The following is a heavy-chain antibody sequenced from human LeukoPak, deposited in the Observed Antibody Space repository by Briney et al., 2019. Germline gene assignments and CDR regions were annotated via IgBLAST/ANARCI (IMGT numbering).Heavy chain of an antibody. D-gene: IGHD2-2*01. V-gene: IGHV4-39*07. CDR1: GGSISSSSYY. J-gene: IGHJ5*02. CDR3: ARDHAIVVVPAAITTWFDP. CDR2: IYYSGST. Sequence: SETLSLTCTVSGGSISSSSYYWGWIRQPPGKGLEWIGSIYYSGSTYYNPSLKSRVTISVDTSKNQFSLKLSSVTAADTAVYYCARDHAIVVVPAAITTWFDPWGQGTLVTVSS.